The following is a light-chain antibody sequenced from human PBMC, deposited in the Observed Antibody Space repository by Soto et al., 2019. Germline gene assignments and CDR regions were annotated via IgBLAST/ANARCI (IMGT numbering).Light chain of an antibody. J-gene: IGKJ5*01. CDR2: AAP. V-gene: IGKV1-39*01. CDR1: QNINSY. CDR3: HQSYDIPT. Sequence: DIQVTQSPPSLSSSVGDRVSITCRARQNINSYLNWYQQKPGKAPKLLIYAAPSLQSGVPSRFSGSGSGTDFTLTVSSLQPEDFATYYCHQSYDIPTFGQGTRLEIK.